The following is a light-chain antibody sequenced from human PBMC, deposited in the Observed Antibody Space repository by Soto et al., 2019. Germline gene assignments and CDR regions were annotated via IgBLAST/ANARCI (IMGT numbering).Light chain of an antibody. V-gene: IGLV1-47*01. CDR1: LSNIGSNF. Sequence: QSVLTQPHSASGTPGQRVTISCSGSLSNIGSNFIYWYQQLPGSAPKLLINRNNERPSGVPDRFSGSKSGTSASLAISGLRSEDEADYHCAAWDDSLRGVVFGGGTKLTVL. J-gene: IGLJ2*01. CDR2: RNN. CDR3: AAWDDSLRGVV.